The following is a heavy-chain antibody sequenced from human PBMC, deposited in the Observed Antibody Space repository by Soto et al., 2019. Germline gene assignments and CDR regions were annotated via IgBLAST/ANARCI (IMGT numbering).Heavy chain of an antibody. J-gene: IGHJ4*02. Sequence: EVQLVESGGGLVQPGGSLRLSCAASGFTFSSRWMTWVRQAPGRGLEWVANIKQDENGKYYVDAVKGRVTISRDKAKNSRYLQMSGLRAEDTAVYYGANHDGPAAAGLVLDFWGQGTLVTVSS. D-gene: IGHD6-13*01. CDR3: ANHDGPAAAGLVLDF. CDR2: IKQDENGK. CDR1: GFTFSSRW. V-gene: IGHV3-7*02.